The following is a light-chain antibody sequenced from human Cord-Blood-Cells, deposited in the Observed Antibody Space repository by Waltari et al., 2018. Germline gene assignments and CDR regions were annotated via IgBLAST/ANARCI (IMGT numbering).Light chain of an antibody. Sequence: DIQMTQSPSSLSASVGDRVTITCRASQSISSYLNWYQQKPGKAPKLLIYAASSLQSGGPSRFNCSGSGTDFTLTISRPEPEDFATYYCQQSYSTPYTFGQGTKLEIK. CDR2: AAS. CDR1: QSISSY. V-gene: IGKV1-39*01. J-gene: IGKJ2*01. CDR3: QQSYSTPYT.